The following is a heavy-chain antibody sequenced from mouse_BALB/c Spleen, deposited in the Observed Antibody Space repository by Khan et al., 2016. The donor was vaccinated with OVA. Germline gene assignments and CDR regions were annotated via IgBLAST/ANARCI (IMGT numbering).Heavy chain of an antibody. CDR1: GYSITSGYA. D-gene: IGHD1-1*01. Sequence: EVQLVETGPGLVKPSQSLSLTCTVTGYSITSGYAWNWIRQFPGNKLEWMGYISYSGVTSYTPSLKSRISINRDTSKNQFFLQFNSVTTEDTATYYCARGNYYGYYFDYWGQGTTLTVSA. CDR2: ISYSGVT. V-gene: IGHV3-2*02. J-gene: IGHJ2*01. CDR3: ARGNYYGYYFDY.